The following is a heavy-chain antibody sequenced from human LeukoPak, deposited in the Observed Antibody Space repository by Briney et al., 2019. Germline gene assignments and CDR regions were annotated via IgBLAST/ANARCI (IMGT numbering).Heavy chain of an antibody. CDR1: GFTFSDHY. V-gene: IGHV3-72*01. CDR3: TKLARAPRDFDY. D-gene: IGHD3-10*01. CDR2: SRDKGNSYTT. J-gene: IGHJ4*01. Sequence: PGGSLRLSCAASGFTFSDHYIDWVRQAPGKGLEWVSRSRDKGNSYTTAYAASVRGRFTISRDDSKNSLYLQMNSLKIEDTAVYYCTKLARAPRDFDYWGQGTLVTVSS.